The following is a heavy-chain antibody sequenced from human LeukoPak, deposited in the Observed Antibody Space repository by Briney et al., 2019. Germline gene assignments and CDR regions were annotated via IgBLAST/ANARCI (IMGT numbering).Heavy chain of an antibody. CDR2: INPNSGGT. V-gene: IGHV1-2*02. Sequence: ASVKVSCKASGYTFTGYYMHWVRQAPGQGLEWMGWINPNSGGTNYAQKFQGRVTMTRDTSISTAYMELSRLRSDDTAVYYCARVPKSINWFDPWGQGTLVTVSS. CDR3: ARVPKSINWFDP. CDR1: GYTFTGYY. J-gene: IGHJ5*02.